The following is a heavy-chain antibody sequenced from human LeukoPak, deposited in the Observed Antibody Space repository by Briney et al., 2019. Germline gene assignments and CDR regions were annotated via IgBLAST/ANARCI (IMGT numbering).Heavy chain of an antibody. CDR1: GFTFDDYG. CDR2: INWNGGST. CDR3: ARPIVGATSDAFDI. J-gene: IGHJ3*02. Sequence: GGSLRLSCAASGFTFDDYGMSWVRQAPGKGLEWVSGINWNGGSTGYADSVKGRFTISRDNAKNSLYLQMNSLRAEDPALYYCARPIVGATSDAFDIWGQGTMVTVSS. D-gene: IGHD1-26*01. V-gene: IGHV3-20*04.